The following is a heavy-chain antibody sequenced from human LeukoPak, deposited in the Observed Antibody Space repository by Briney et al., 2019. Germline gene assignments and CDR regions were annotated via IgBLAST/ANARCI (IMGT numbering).Heavy chain of an antibody. Sequence: GGSLRLSCAASGFTFSSYWMSWVRQAPGKGLEWVANIKQDGSEKYYVDSVKGRFTISRDNAKNSLYLQMNSLRAEDTAVYYCARGSPYSSSWYYYGMDVWGQGTTVTVSS. J-gene: IGHJ6*02. CDR2: IKQDGSEK. CDR3: ARGSPYSSSWYYYGMDV. V-gene: IGHV3-7*01. D-gene: IGHD6-13*01. CDR1: GFTFSSYW.